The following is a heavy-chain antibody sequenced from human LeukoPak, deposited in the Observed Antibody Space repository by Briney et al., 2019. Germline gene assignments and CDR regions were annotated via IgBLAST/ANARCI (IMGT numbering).Heavy chain of an antibody. CDR3: ARRPRYGSGSYDAFDI. V-gene: IGHV1-18*01. CDR2: ISAYNGNT. Sequence: ASVKVSCKASGYTFTSYGISWVRQAPGQGLEWMGWISAYNGNTNYAQKLQGRVTMTTDTSTSTAYMELRSLRSDDTAVYYCARRPRYGSGSYDAFDIWGQGTMVTVSS. D-gene: IGHD3-10*01. J-gene: IGHJ3*02. CDR1: GYTFTSYG.